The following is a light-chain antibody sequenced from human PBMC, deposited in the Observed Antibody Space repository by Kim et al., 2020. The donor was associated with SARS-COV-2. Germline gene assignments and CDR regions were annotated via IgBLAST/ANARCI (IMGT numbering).Light chain of an antibody. V-gene: IGLV3-1*01. J-gene: IGLJ3*02. CDR3: QAWDSTWV. CDR1: KLGDKY. Sequence: YELTQPPSVSVSQGQTASITCSGDKLGDKYACWYQQKPGQSPVLVIYQDSKRPSGIPERFSGSNSGNTATLTISGTQAMDEADYYCQAWDSTWVFGGGTQLTVL. CDR2: QDS.